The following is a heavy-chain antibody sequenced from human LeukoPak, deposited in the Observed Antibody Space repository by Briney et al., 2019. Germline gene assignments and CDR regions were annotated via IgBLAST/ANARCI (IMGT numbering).Heavy chain of an antibody. J-gene: IGHJ4*02. Sequence: GGSLRLSCAASGFTFTSYGMHRVRQAPGKGLEWVALISFDGSNKCYADSVKGRFTISRDNSKNTLYLQMNSLRSEDTAVYYCAKESSEYIYGYCNYWGQGTLVTVSS. CDR2: ISFDGSNK. CDR1: GFTFTSYG. CDR3: AKESSEYIYGYCNY. V-gene: IGHV3-30*18. D-gene: IGHD5-18*01.